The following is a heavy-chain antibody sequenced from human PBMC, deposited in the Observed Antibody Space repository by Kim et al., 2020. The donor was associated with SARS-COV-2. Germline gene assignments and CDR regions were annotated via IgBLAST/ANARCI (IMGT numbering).Heavy chain of an antibody. V-gene: IGHV3-30-3*01. CDR2: ISYDGSNK. Sequence: GGSLRLSCAASGFTFSSYAMHWVRQAPGKGLEWVAVISYDGSNKYYADSVKSRFTISRDNSKNTLYLQMNSLRAEDTAVYYCASSGRDYDDSSGYIEGLDYWGQGTLVTVSS. CDR1: GFTFSSYA. CDR3: ASSGRDYDDSSGYIEGLDY. D-gene: IGHD3-22*01. J-gene: IGHJ4*02.